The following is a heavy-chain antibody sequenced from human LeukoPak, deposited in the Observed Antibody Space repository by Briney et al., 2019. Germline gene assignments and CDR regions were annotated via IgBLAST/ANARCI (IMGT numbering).Heavy chain of an antibody. CDR2: IYYSGST. CDR3: ARVRVVTVTTPWYFDL. D-gene: IGHD4-11*01. CDR1: GGSISSSSYY. J-gene: IGHJ2*01. Sequence: SETLSLTCTVSGGSISSSSYYWGWIRQPPGKGLEWIGSIYYSGSTNYNPSLKSRVTMSVDTSKNQFSLKLSSVTAADTAVYYCARVRVVTVTTPWYFDLWGRGTLVTVSS. V-gene: IGHV4-39*07.